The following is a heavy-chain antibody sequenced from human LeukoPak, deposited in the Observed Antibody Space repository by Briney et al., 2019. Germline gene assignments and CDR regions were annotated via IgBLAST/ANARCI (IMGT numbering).Heavy chain of an antibody. Sequence: ASVKVSCKASGYTFTNYAMHWVRQAPGQRLEWMGWINAGNGNTKYSQKFQGRVTITRDTSATTAYMEQSSLRSEDTAVYYCARGLLWFGELSPPGYWGQGTLVTVSS. CDR3: ARGLLWFGELSPPGY. V-gene: IGHV1-3*01. D-gene: IGHD3-10*01. CDR1: GYTFTNYA. J-gene: IGHJ4*02. CDR2: INAGNGNT.